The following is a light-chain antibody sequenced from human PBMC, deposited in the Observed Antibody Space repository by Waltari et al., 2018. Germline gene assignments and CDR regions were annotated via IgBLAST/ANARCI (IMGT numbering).Light chain of an antibody. CDR2: GAS. Sequence: EIVMTQSPATLSVSPGDRATLSCRASQSVSSNLAWYQQKPGQEPRLLIYGASTRANGIPARFSGSGSGTEFTLTISSLQSEDFAVYYCQQYNNWPPWTFGQGTKVEIK. J-gene: IGKJ1*01. V-gene: IGKV3-15*01. CDR3: QQYNNWPPWT. CDR1: QSVSSN.